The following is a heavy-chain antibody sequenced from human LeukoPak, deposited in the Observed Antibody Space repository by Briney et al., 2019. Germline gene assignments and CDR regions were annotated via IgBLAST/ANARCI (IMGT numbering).Heavy chain of an antibody. CDR1: GFTFTSYG. CDR2: ISGRSTTM. D-gene: IGHD3-16*01. V-gene: IGHV3-48*04. CDR3: ARDLGYYGMDV. Sequence: GGSLRLSCAASGFTFTSYGLNWVRQAPGKGLEWVSYISGRSTTMYYADSVRGRFTISGDNAKNSLYLQINSLRAEDTAIYYCARDLGYYGMDVWGQGTTVTVSS. J-gene: IGHJ6*02.